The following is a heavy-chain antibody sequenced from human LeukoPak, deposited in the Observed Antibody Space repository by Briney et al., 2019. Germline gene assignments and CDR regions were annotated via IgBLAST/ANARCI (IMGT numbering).Heavy chain of an antibody. Sequence: SETLSLTCTVSGGSISSYYWSWIRQPARKGLEWIGRIYTSGSTNYNPSLKSRVTMSVDTSKNQFSLRLSSVNAADTAVYFCAREGTSGGLNWLDPWGQGTLVTVSS. CDR1: GGSISSYY. V-gene: IGHV4-4*07. CDR3: AREGTSGGLNWLDP. D-gene: IGHD3-10*01. CDR2: IYTSGST. J-gene: IGHJ5*02.